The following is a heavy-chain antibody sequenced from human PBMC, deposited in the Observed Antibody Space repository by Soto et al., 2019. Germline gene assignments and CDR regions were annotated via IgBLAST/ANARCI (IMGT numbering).Heavy chain of an antibody. Sequence: QVQLVQSGAEVKKPGASVKVSCKASGYSFTSYDINWVRQATGQGLEWMGWMNPNSGNTGYAQKFQGRVTMTRNTSVSTAYMELSSLKFEDTAVYFCARGEWELTWWGQGTLVTVSS. D-gene: IGHD1-26*01. CDR1: GYSFTSYD. J-gene: IGHJ4*02. CDR2: MNPNSGNT. CDR3: ARGEWELTW. V-gene: IGHV1-8*01.